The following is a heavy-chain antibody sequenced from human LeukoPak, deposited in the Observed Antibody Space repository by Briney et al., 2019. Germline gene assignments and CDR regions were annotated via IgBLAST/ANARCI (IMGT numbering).Heavy chain of an antibody. CDR2: ISSSSSYI. D-gene: IGHD3-10*01. V-gene: IGHV3-21*01. CDR3: ASGARGSGTPTDY. CDR1: GFTFSSYS. J-gene: IGHJ4*02. Sequence: GGTLRLSCAASGFTFSSYSMNWGRQAPGTGLEWCSSISSSSSYIYYADSLKGRFTISRDKSKNSLYLQLSSLIAADTAVYYCASGARGSGTPTDYGGQGTLVTVSA.